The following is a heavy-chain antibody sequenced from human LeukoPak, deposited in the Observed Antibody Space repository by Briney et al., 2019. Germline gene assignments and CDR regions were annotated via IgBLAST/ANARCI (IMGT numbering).Heavy chain of an antibody. CDR1: GGTFSSYA. Sequence: ASVKVSCKASGGTFSSYAISWVRQAPGQGLEWMGWINPNSGGTNYAQKFQGRVTMTRDTSISTAYMELSRLRSDDTAVYYCARVGAGEAPWGQGTLVTVSS. CDR3: ARVGAGEAP. D-gene: IGHD3-16*01. CDR2: INPNSGGT. V-gene: IGHV1-2*02. J-gene: IGHJ5*02.